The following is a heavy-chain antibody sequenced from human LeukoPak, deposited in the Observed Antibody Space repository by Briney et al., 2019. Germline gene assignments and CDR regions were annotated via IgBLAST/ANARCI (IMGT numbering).Heavy chain of an antibody. D-gene: IGHD6-13*01. CDR2: TSYDGTNK. J-gene: IGHJ4*02. V-gene: IGHV3-30*03. CDR1: GFTFSSYS. CDR3: TREAGYGSSWPLDY. Sequence: GGSLRLSCAASGFTFSSYSMNWVRQAPGKGLEWVAGTSYDGTNKYYADSVKGRFTISRDNSKNTLHLQMDSLRPEDTAVYYCTREAGYGSSWPLDYWGQGNLVTVSS.